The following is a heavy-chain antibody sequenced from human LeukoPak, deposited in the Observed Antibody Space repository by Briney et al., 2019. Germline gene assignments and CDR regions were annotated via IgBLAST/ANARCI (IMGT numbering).Heavy chain of an antibody. Sequence: ASVKVSCKVSGYTLTELSMHWVRQTPGKGLEWVGGFDPEDGETIYAQEFQGRVTMTEDTSTDTAYMDLSSLRSEDTAVYHCASIRGGGYLAAFDFWGQGTMVTVSS. CDR3: ASIRGGGYLAAFDF. D-gene: IGHD1-26*01. J-gene: IGHJ3*01. V-gene: IGHV1-24*01. CDR1: GYTLTELS. CDR2: FDPEDGET.